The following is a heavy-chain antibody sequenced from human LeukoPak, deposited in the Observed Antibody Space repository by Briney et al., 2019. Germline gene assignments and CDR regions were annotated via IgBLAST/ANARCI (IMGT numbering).Heavy chain of an antibody. Sequence: PGESLKISCKGSGYSFTSFWIGWVRQMPGKGLEWMGIIYPGDSDTRYSPSFQGQVTISADKSISTAYPQWSSLKASDTAMYYCASLATIVDGAFDLWGQGTMVTVSS. CDR3: ASLATIVDGAFDL. D-gene: IGHD3-22*01. J-gene: IGHJ3*01. CDR1: GYSFTSFW. V-gene: IGHV5-51*01. CDR2: IYPGDSDT.